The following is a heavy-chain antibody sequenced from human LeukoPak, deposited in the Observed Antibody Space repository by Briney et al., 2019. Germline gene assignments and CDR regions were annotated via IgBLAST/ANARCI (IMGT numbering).Heavy chain of an antibody. D-gene: IGHD6-13*01. CDR2: IYYSGST. Sequence: PSETLSLTCAVSGGSISSGGYSWSWIRQPPRKGLEWIGYIYYSGSTNYNPSLKSRVTISVDTSKNQFSLKLSSVTAADTAVYYCARAQQQTLDYWGQGTLVTVSS. CDR3: ARAQQQTLDY. V-gene: IGHV4-61*08. J-gene: IGHJ4*02. CDR1: GGSISSGGYS.